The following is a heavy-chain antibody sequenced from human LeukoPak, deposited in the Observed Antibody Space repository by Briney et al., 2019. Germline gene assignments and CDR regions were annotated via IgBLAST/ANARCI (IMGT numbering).Heavy chain of an antibody. CDR1: GGSFSGYY. D-gene: IGHD6-6*01. Sequence: SETLSLTCAVYGGSFSGYYWSWIRQPPGKGPEWIGEINHSGSTNYNPSLKSRVTISVDTSKNQFSLKLSSVTAADTAVYYCASGGIAARLFLTFWGQGTLVTVSS. CDR3: ASGGIAARLFLTF. V-gene: IGHV4-34*01. CDR2: INHSGST. J-gene: IGHJ4*02.